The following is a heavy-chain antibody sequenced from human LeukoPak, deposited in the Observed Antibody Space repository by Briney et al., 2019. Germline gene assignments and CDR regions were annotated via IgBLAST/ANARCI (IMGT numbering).Heavy chain of an antibody. CDR1: GFTFSSYG. V-gene: IGHV3-30*03. J-gene: IGHJ6*02. CDR3: ARDEATVRKYYYGMDV. Sequence: GGSLRPSCAASGFTFSSYGMHWVRQAPGKGLEWVAAISYDGSNKYYADSVKGRFTISRDNSKNTLYLQMNSLRAEDTAVYYCARDEATVRKYYYGMDVWGQGTTVTVSS. CDR2: ISYDGSNK. D-gene: IGHD4-11*01.